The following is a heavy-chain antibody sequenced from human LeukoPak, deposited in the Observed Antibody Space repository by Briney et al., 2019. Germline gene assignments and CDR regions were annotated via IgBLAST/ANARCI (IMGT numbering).Heavy chain of an antibody. CDR1: GFTFSSYA. J-gene: IGHJ3*02. CDR3: AKVRCSSTSCYTVGAFDI. D-gene: IGHD2-2*02. CDR2: ISGSGGST. Sequence: GGSLRLPCAASGFTFSSYAMSWVRQAPGNGLEWVSAISGSGGSTYYADSVKGRFTISRDNSKNTLYLQMNSLRAEDTAVYYCAKVRCSSTSCYTVGAFDIWGQGTMVTVSS. V-gene: IGHV3-23*01.